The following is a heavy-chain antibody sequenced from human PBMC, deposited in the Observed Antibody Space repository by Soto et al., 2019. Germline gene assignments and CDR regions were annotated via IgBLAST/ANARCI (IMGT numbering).Heavy chain of an antibody. Sequence: GGSLRLSCAASGFTFSSYAMSWVRQAPGKGLEWVSAISGSGGSTYYADSVKGRFTISRDNSKNTLYLQMNSLRAEDTAGDYCARNSGITVGGVIVIPMRYYFDYWGQGTLVTVSS. V-gene: IGHV3-23*01. CDR3: ARNSGITVGGVIVIPMRYYFDY. CDR2: ISGSGGST. J-gene: IGHJ4*02. D-gene: IGHD3-16*02. CDR1: GFTFSSYA.